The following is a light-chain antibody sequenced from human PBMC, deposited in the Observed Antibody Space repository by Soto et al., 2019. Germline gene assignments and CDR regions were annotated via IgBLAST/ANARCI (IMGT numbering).Light chain of an antibody. CDR2: GAS. J-gene: IGKJ3*01. CDR1: PGTDANY. V-gene: IGKV3-20*01. Sequence: EVVVTQSPGTLSLSPGERATLSCRASPGTDANYLAWYQQKPGQAPRLLIYGASSRATGIPDRFSGSGSRTDFTLTISRLEPEDFSMYYYQHYGKFPLTFGPGTRLDIK. CDR3: QHYGKFPLT.